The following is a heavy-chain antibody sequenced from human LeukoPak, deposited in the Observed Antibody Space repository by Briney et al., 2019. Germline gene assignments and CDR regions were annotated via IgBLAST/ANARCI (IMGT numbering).Heavy chain of an antibody. J-gene: IGHJ4*02. CDR2: ISSSSSYI. V-gene: IGHV3-21*01. CDR1: GFTFSSYS. Sequence: PGGSLRLSCAASGFTFSSYSMNWVRQAPGKGLEWVSFISSSSSYIYYADSVKGRFTISRDSAKNSLYLQMNSLRAEDTAVYYCARMSVTTSPHFDYWGQGTLVTVSS. D-gene: IGHD4-17*01. CDR3: ARMSVTTSPHFDY.